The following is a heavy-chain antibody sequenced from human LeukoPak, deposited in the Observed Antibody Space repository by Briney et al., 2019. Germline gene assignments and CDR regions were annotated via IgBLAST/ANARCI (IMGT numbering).Heavy chain of an antibody. CDR1: GGSISSYY. CDR3: ARVMVAAAGTAEYFQH. Sequence: SETLSLTCTVSGGSISSYYWSWIRQPPGKGLEWIGYIYYIGSTNYNPSLKSRVTISVDTSKNQFSLKLSSVTAADTAVYYCARVMVAAAGTAEYFQHWGQGTLVTVSS. J-gene: IGHJ1*01. CDR2: IYYIGST. V-gene: IGHV4-59*01. D-gene: IGHD6-13*01.